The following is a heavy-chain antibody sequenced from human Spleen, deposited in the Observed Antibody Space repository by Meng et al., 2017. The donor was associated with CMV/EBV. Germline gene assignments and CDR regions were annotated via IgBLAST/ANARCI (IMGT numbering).Heavy chain of an antibody. V-gene: IGHV3-74*01. CDR1: GFTFSSYW. D-gene: IGHD3-10*01. J-gene: IGHJ4*02. CDR2: INSDGSST. CDR3: ARGPSLYYYGSGSYYPND. Sequence: GESLKISCAASGFTFSSYWMHWVRQAPGKGLVWVSRINSDGSSTSYADSVKGRFTISRDNAKNTLYLQMNSLRAEDTAVYYCARGPSLYYYGSGSYYPNDWGQGTLVTVSS.